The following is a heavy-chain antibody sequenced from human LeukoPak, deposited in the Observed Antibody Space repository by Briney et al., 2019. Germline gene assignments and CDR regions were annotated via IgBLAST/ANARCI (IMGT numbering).Heavy chain of an antibody. J-gene: IGHJ4*02. CDR1: GYSISSGYY. D-gene: IGHD6-19*01. V-gene: IGHV4-38-2*02. Sequence: PSETLSPTCAVSGYSISSGYYWGWIRQPPGKGLEWIGSIYHSGSTYYNPSLKSRVTISVDTSKNQFSLKLSSVTAADTAVYYCAREDGYSSGWGEYWGQGTLVTVSS. CDR2: IYHSGST. CDR3: AREDGYSSGWGEY.